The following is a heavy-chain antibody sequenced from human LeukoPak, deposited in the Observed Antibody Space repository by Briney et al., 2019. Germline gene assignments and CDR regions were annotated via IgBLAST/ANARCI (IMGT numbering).Heavy chain of an antibody. CDR2: MNPNSGNT. CDR3: ARGRGIQLWLGTSNFDY. Sequence: ASVKVSCKASGYTCTSYNINWVRQATGQGVEWMGWMNPNSGNTGYAQKFQGRVTMTRNTSISTAYMELSSLRSEDTAVYYCARGRGIQLWLGTSNFDYWGQGTLVTVSS. CDR1: GYTCTSYN. D-gene: IGHD5-18*01. J-gene: IGHJ4*02. V-gene: IGHV1-8*01.